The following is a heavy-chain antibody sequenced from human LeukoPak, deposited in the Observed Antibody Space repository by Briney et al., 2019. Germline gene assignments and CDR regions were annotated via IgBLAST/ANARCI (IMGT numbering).Heavy chain of an antibody. J-gene: IGHJ3*02. CDR2: NYWAADK. D-gene: IGHD4-17*01. CDR3: ARKNYGDYGVGAFDI. V-gene: IGHV2-5*02. Sequence: SGPTLPKPPHTLTLTYTFSWLSLSNPRAPVGWIRQPPGNPLQWLALNYWAADKRYHPSLKSRLTITKDTSKNQVVLTMTNMDPVDTATYYCARKNYGDYGVGAFDIWGQGTMVTVSS. CDR1: WLSLSNPRAP.